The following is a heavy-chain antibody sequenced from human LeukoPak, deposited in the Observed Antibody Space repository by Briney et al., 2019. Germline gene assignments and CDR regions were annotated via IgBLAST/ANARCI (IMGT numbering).Heavy chain of an antibody. CDR3: AREGDYGDYYAFDI. V-gene: IGHV3-66*01. CDR1: GFTVSSNY. Sequence: PGGSLRLSCPASGFTVSSNYMSWVRQAPGKGLEWVSVIYSGGSTYYADSVKGRFTISRDNSKNTLYLQMNSLRAEDTAVYYCAREGDYGDYYAFDIWGQGTMVTVSS. CDR2: IYSGGST. D-gene: IGHD4-17*01. J-gene: IGHJ3*02.